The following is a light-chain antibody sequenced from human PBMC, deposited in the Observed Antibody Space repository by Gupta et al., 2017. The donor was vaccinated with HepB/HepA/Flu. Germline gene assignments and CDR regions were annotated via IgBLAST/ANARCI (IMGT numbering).Light chain of an antibody. CDR2: LGS. J-gene: IGKJ3*01. CDR3: MQALQTQFT. CDR1: QSLLHSNGYNY. Sequence: DIVMTQSPLSLPVTPGEPASISCRSSQSLLHSNGYNYLDWYLQKPGQSPQLLIYLGSNRASGVPDRFSGSGSGTDFTLKISRVEAEDVGVYYCMQALQTQFTFGPGTKVDIE. V-gene: IGKV2-28*01.